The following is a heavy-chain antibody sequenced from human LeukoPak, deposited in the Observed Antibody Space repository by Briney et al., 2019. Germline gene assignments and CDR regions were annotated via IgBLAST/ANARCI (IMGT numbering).Heavy chain of an antibody. D-gene: IGHD3-22*01. V-gene: IGHV4-59*06. Sequence: SETLSLTCTVSGGSISSYYWSWIRQPAGKGLEWIGYIYYSGSTYYNPSLKSRVTISVDTSKNQFSLKLSSVTAADTAVYYCARANTYYYDSSGYYYDLLDYWGQGTLVTVSS. CDR2: IYYSGST. CDR1: GGSISSYY. J-gene: IGHJ4*02. CDR3: ARANTYYYDSSGYYYDLLDY.